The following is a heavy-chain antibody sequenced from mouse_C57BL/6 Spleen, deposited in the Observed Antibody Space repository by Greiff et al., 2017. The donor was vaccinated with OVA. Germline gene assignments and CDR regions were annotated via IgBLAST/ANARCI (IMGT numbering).Heavy chain of an antibody. CDR1: GYSITSDY. D-gene: IGHD2-4*01. V-gene: IGHV3-8*01. CDR2: ISYSGST. CDR3: ARYSDYDVDAMDY. J-gene: IGHJ4*01. Sequence: DVKLQESGPGLAKPSQTLSLTCSVTGYSITSDYWNWIRKFPGNKLEYMGYISYSGSTYYNPSLNSRISITRDTSKNQYYLQLNSVTTEDTATYYCARYSDYDVDAMDYWGQGTSVTVSS.